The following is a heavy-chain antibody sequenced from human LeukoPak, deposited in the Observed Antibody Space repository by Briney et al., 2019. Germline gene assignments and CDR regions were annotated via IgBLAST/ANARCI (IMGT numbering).Heavy chain of an antibody. V-gene: IGHV1-69*05. CDR1: GGTFSSYA. Sequence: SVKVSCKASGGTFSSYAISWVRQAPGQGLEWMGGIIPIFGTANYAQKFQGRVTTTTDESTSTAYMELSSLRSEDTAVYYCAKDRSGTLRGRTFDIWGQGTTVIVSS. D-gene: IGHD6-25*01. CDR3: AKDRSGTLRGRTFDI. CDR2: IIPIFGTA. J-gene: IGHJ3*02.